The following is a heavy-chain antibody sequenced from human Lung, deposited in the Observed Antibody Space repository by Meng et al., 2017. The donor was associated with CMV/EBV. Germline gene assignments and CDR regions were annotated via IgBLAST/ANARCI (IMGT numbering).Heavy chain of an antibody. CDR2: IHYDGTT. CDR1: GGSISSSDYY. CDR3: ARDYKYDTSPFDY. Sequence: SXTXSLXCTVSGGSISSSDYYWAWLRQTPGKGLEDFGSIHYDGTTYYNPSLKSRVTMSLDASQNQFSLRPSSVTAADTAVYYCARDYKYDTSPFDYWGRGTLVTVSS. J-gene: IGHJ4*02. D-gene: IGHD3-22*01. V-gene: IGHV4-39*07.